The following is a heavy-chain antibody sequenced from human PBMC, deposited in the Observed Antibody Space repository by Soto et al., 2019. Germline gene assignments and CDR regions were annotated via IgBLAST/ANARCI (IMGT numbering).Heavy chain of an antibody. V-gene: IGHV1-8*01. Sequence: QVQLVQSGAEAKKPGASVKVSCKGSGYTFTSYDINWVRQATGQGLEWMGWMNPNSGNTGDAQKFQGRVTMTRNTSIRTAYMERSSLRSEATAVYYCAREKTDYGMDVWGHGTTVTVSS. CDR1: GYTFTSYD. CDR3: AREKTDYGMDV. J-gene: IGHJ6*02. CDR2: MNPNSGNT.